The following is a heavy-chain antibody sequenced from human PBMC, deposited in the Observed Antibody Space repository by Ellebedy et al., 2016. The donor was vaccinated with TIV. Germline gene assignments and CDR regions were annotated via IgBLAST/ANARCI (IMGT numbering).Heavy chain of an antibody. Sequence: PGGSLRLSCAASGFTFENYAMTWVRQAPGKGLEWVSYISSSSSTMYYADSVKGRFTISRDNAKSSLFLQMNSLRDEDTDVYYCARVGVLERRGAFDIWGQGTMVTVSS. D-gene: IGHD1-1*01. V-gene: IGHV3-48*02. CDR3: ARVGVLERRGAFDI. CDR1: GFTFENYA. J-gene: IGHJ3*02. CDR2: ISSSSSTM.